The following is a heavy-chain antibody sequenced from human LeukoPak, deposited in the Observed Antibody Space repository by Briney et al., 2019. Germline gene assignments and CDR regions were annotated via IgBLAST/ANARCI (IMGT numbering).Heavy chain of an antibody. CDR2: ISWNSGSI. J-gene: IGHJ6*02. D-gene: IGHD6-13*01. V-gene: IGHV3-9*01. CDR3: AKDIGDSSSWYVYYYGMDV. Sequence: GRSLRLSCAASGFTFDDYAMHWVRQAPGKGLEWVSGISWNSGSIGYADSVKGRFTISRDNAKNSLYLQMNSLRAEDTALYYCAKDIGDSSSWYVYYYGMDVWGQGTTVTVSS. CDR1: GFTFDDYA.